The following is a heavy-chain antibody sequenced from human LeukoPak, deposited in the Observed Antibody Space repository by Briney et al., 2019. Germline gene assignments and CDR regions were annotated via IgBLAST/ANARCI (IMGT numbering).Heavy chain of an antibody. J-gene: IGHJ5*02. CDR2: INHSGST. CDR3: AREARITMIVVGQFDP. Sequence: SETLSLTCAVYGGSFSGYYWSWIRQPPGKGLEWIGEINHSGSTNYNPSLKSRVTISVDTSKNQFSLKLSSVTAADTAVYHCAREARITMIVVGQFDPWGQGTLVTVSS. D-gene: IGHD3-22*01. CDR1: GGSFSGYY. V-gene: IGHV4-34*01.